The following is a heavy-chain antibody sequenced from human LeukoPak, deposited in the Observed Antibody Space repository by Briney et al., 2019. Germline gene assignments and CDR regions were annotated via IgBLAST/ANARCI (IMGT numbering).Heavy chain of an antibody. CDR3: ARAVFSGRDAFDI. CDR1: GFTFRSYA. Sequence: PGGALRLSCAASGFTFRSYAMGWVRQAPGEGLGWVSSISSSSSYIYYADSVKGRFTISRDNAKNSLYLQMNSLRAEDTAVYYCARAVFSGRDAFDIWGQGTMVTVSS. D-gene: IGHD2-15*01. CDR2: ISSSSSYI. J-gene: IGHJ3*02. V-gene: IGHV3-21*01.